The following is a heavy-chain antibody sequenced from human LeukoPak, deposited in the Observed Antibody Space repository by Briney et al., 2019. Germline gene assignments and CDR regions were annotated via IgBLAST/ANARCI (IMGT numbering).Heavy chain of an antibody. J-gene: IGHJ4*02. CDR3: ARDLGPKYYDFWSGYLVY. D-gene: IGHD3-3*01. V-gene: IGHV1-2*02. CDR1: GYTFTGYY. CDR2: INPNSGGT. Sequence: GASVKVSCKASGYTFTGYYMHWVRQAPGQGLEWMGWINPNSGGTNYAQKFQGRVTMTRDTSISTAYMELSRLRSDDTAVYYCARDLGPKYYDFWSGYLVYWGQGTLVTV.